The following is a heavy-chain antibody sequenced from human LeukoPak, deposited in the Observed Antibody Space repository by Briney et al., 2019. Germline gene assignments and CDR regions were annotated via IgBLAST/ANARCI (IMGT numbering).Heavy chain of an antibody. J-gene: IGHJ5*02. CDR3: ARGGYYGSGNDFRFDP. Sequence: SETLSLTWTVAGGSISSYYWSWVRQPPGKGLEWIGYIYYSASTNYKPSVKSRVTISVDTSKNQFSLKLSSVTAADTAVYYCARGGYYGSGNDFRFDPWGQGTLVTVSS. CDR2: IYYSAST. D-gene: IGHD3-10*01. V-gene: IGHV4-59*01. CDR1: GGSISSYY.